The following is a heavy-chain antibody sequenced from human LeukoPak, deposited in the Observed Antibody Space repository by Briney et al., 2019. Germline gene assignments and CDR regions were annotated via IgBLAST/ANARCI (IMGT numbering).Heavy chain of an antibody. CDR3: TTGRYSSSNDFDY. Sequence: PGGSLRLSCAASGFTFSNAWMSWVRQAPGKGLEWVGRIKSKTDGGTTDYAAPVKGRFTISRDDSKNTLYLQMNSLKTEDTAVYYCTTGRYSSSNDFDYWGQGTLVTVSS. CDR2: IKSKTDGGTT. J-gene: IGHJ4*02. CDR1: GFTFSNAW. D-gene: IGHD6-13*01. V-gene: IGHV3-15*01.